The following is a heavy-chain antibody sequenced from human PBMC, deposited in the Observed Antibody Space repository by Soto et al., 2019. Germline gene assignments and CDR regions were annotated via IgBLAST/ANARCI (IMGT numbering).Heavy chain of an antibody. D-gene: IGHD4-4*01. CDR2: INHSGST. V-gene: IGHV4-34*01. CDR1: GGSFSGYY. CDR3: ARGHTVTRLTSFEY. J-gene: IGHJ4*02. Sequence: SETLSLTCAVYGGSFSGYYWSWIRQPPGKGLEWIGEINHSGSTNYNPSLKSRVTISVDTSKNQFSLKLSSVTAADTAVYYCARGHTVTRLTSFEYWGQGTLVTVSS.